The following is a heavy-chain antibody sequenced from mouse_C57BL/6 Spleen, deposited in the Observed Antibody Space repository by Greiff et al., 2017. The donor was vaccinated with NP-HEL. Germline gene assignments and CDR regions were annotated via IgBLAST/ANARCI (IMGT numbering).Heavy chain of an antibody. J-gene: IGHJ4*01. CDR3: ARTYGKRDAMDY. CDR2: INPNYGTT. Sequence: EVKLMESGPELVKPGASVKISCKASGYSFTDYNMNWVKQSNGKSLEWIGVINPNYGTTSYNQKFKGKATLTVDQSSSTAYMQLNSLTSEDSAVYYCARTYGKRDAMDYWGQGTSVTVSS. CDR1: GYSFTDYN. D-gene: IGHD2-1*01. V-gene: IGHV1-39*01.